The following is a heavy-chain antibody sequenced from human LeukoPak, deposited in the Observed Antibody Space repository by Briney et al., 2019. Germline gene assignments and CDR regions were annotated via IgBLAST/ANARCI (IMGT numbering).Heavy chain of an antibody. CDR2: IKQDGSEK. CDR3: AKGGYSYGFDY. D-gene: IGHD5-18*01. V-gene: IGHV3-7*03. Sequence: PGGSLRLSCAASGFTFSSYWMSWVRQAPGKGLEWVANIKQDGSEKYYVDSVKGRFTISRDNSKNTLYLQMNSLRAEDTAVYYCAKGGYSYGFDYWGQGTLVTVSS. CDR1: GFTFSSYW. J-gene: IGHJ4*02.